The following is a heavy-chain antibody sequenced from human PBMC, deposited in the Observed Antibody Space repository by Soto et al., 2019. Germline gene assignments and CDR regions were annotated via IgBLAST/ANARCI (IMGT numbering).Heavy chain of an antibody. D-gene: IGHD3-16*01. CDR1: GFSFGSYA. Sequence: PGGSLRLSCAASGFSFGSYALSWVRQAPGKGLEWVSTISGSDGKTFYADSVKGRFSISRDTSQNTLYLQMNRLRADDTAIYYCARASYPDYWGQGTRVTVSS. J-gene: IGHJ4*02. CDR3: ARASYPDY. CDR2: ISGSDGKT. V-gene: IGHV3-23*01.